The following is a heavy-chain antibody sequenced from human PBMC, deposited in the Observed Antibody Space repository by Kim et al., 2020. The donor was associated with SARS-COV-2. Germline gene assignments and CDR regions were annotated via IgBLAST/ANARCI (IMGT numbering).Heavy chain of an antibody. CDR3: AKRGQTNYPQLFPCDY. D-gene: IGHD2-21*01. Sequence: SVKVRFTISRENSKSTLYLEMNSLRAEDTAIYYCAKRGQTNYPQLFPCDYWGQGTLVTVSS. J-gene: IGHJ4*02. V-gene: IGHV3-23*01.